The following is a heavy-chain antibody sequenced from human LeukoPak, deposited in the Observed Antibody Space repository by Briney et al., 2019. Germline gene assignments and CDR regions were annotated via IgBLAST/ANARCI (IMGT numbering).Heavy chain of an antibody. Sequence: AETLSLTCAVSGVSFDDYYWSWVRQTPGKGLEWVGEINHSGYTNDSPSLKSRVPLSIDTSRNQISLNLKSVTVADTGIYYCTRMTAGQDYWGQGTVVTVSS. CDR3: TRMTAGQDY. D-gene: IGHD2-21*02. CDR2: INHSGYT. CDR1: GVSFDDYY. J-gene: IGHJ3*01. V-gene: IGHV4-34*01.